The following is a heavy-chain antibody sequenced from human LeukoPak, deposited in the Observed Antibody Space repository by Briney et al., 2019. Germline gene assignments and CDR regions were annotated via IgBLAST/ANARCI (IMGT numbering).Heavy chain of an antibody. J-gene: IGHJ3*02. D-gene: IGHD6-6*01. CDR3: ARIGRPAAFDI. V-gene: IGHV3-11*01. CDR2: ITSSGSTI. CDR1: GFTFSDYY. Sequence: GGSLRLSSAASGFTFSDYYMSWIRQAPGKGLEWVSYITSSGSTIYYADSMKGRFTISRDNAKHSLFLQLDSLRAEDTAVYYCARIGRPAAFDIWGQGTLVIVSS.